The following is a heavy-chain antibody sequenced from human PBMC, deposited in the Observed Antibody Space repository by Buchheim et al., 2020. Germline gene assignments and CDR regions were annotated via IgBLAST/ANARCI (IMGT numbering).Heavy chain of an antibody. CDR1: GFTFSSYA. Sequence: EVQLLESGGGLVQPGGSLRLSCAASGFTFSSYAMSWVRQAPGKGLEWVSGISGGGGSTYYADSVKGRFTISRDNAKNTLYLQMNSLRAEDTALYYCARDSSGDGGDFGYYFDYWGQGA. J-gene: IGHJ4*02. V-gene: IGHV3-23*01. CDR2: ISGGGGST. CDR3: ARDSSGDGGDFGYYFDY. D-gene: IGHD2-21*02.